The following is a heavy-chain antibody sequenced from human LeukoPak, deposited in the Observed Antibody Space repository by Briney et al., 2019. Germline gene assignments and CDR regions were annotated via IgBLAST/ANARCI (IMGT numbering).Heavy chain of an antibody. D-gene: IGHD3-3*01. CDR1: GYTFTGYY. V-gene: IGHV1-2*02. J-gene: IGHJ5*02. Sequence: ASVKVSCKASGYTFTGYYMHWVRQAPGQGLEWMGWINPNSGGTNYAQKFQGRVTMTRDTSISTAYMELSRLRSDDTAVYYCARGFGVVRGGANWFDHWGQGTLVTVSS. CDR2: INPNSGGT. CDR3: ARGFGVVRGGANWFDH.